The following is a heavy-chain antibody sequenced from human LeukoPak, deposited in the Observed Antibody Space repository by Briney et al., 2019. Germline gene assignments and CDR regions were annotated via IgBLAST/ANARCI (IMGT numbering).Heavy chain of an antibody. Sequence: GESLEISCKGSGYNFPNYWIAWVRQMPGKGLEWMGIIYPGDSDTRYSPSFQGQVTISADKSFTTAYLQWSSLKASDTAMYYCARREGSSSFRHFDYWGQGTLVTVSS. D-gene: IGHD6-6*01. J-gene: IGHJ4*02. CDR3: ARREGSSSFRHFDY. CDR2: IYPGDSDT. CDR1: GYNFPNYW. V-gene: IGHV5-51*01.